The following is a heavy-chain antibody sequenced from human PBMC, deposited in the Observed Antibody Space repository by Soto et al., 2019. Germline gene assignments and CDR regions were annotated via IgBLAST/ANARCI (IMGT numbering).Heavy chain of an antibody. CDR3: ARGGYCSSTSCSNDAFDI. CDR1: GFTFSSYS. J-gene: IGHJ3*02. V-gene: IGHV3-30-3*01. D-gene: IGHD2-2*01. Sequence: GGSLRLSCAASGFTFSSYSIHWVRQAPCKGLEWVAVISYDGINKYYADSVKGRFTISRDNSKNTLYLQMNSLRAEETAVYYCARGGYCSSTSCSNDAFDIGGQGTMVNVSS. CDR2: ISYDGINK.